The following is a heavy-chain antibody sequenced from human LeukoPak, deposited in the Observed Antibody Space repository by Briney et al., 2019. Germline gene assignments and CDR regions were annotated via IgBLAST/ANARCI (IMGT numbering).Heavy chain of an antibody. J-gene: IGHJ4*02. CDR1: GFTFSSYA. CDR2: ISSNGAST. D-gene: IGHD6-13*01. CDR3: AKRGSVGTLGHFDY. V-gene: IGHV3-23*01. Sequence: PGGSLRLSCAASGFTFSSYAMSWVRQAPGKGLEWVSGISSNGASTYYVDSVKGRFTISRDNSKNTLFLQMNSLRAEGTAVYYCAKRGSVGTLGHFDYWGQGTLVTVSS.